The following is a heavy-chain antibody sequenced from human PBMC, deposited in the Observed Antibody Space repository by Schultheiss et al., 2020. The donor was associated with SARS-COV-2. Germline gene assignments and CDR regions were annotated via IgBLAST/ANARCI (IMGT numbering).Heavy chain of an antibody. D-gene: IGHD6-19*01. Sequence: GGSLRLSCAASGFTFSSYAMSWVRQAPGKGLEWVSAIGTAGDTYYPGSVKGRFTISRDNAKNSLYLQMNSLRAEDTAVYYCARGHVAVADTNFDYWGQGTLVTVSS. CDR2: IGTAGDT. CDR1: GFTFSSYA. V-gene: IGHV3-13*01. J-gene: IGHJ4*02. CDR3: ARGHVAVADTNFDY.